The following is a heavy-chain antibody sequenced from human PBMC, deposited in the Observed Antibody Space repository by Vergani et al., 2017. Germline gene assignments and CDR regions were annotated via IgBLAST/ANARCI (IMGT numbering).Heavy chain of an antibody. CDR1: GFTFSSYE. J-gene: IGHJ6*03. D-gene: IGHD3-3*01. Sequence: EVQLVESGGGLVQPGGSLRLSCAASGFTFSSYEMNWVRQAPGKGLEWVANIKQDGSEKYYVDSVKGRFTISRDNAKNSLYLQMNSLRAEDTAVYYCARCIRSGSYYYYYYMDVWGKGTTVTVSS. CDR3: ARCIRSGSYYYYYYMDV. CDR2: IKQDGSEK. V-gene: IGHV3-7*01.